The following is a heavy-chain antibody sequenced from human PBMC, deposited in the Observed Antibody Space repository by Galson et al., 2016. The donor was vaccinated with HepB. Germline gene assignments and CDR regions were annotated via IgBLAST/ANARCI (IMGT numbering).Heavy chain of an antibody. Sequence: SLRLSCAGTGFTFSSFGMSWVRQAPGKGLEWVSVISAMDDQIYYADSVRGRFTISRDNSRSSLFLEMNSLRAEDTAVYYCVSSIRGISVGPFDYWGQGTPVVVAS. V-gene: IGHV3-23*01. CDR1: GFTFSSFG. D-gene: IGHD3-10*01. J-gene: IGHJ4*02. CDR3: VSSIRGISVGPFDY. CDR2: ISAMDDQI.